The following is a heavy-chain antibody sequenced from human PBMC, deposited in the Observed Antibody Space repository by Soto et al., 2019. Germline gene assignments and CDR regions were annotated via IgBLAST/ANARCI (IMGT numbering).Heavy chain of an antibody. CDR3: ARVGYCSSTSCYFP. Sequence: SRKGSGYPFFSHCIRWVRQGPGQGLEWMGWISAYNGNTNYAQKLQGRVTMTTDTSTSTAYMELRSLRSDDTAVYYCARVGYCSSTSCYFPWGQGTLVTVSS. J-gene: IGHJ5*02. CDR2: ISAYNGNT. D-gene: IGHD2-2*01. V-gene: IGHV1-18*01. CDR1: GYPFFSHC.